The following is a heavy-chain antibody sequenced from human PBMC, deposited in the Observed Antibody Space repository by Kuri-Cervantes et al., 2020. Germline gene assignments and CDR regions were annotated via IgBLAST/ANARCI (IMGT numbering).Heavy chain of an antibody. V-gene: IGHV3-30*03. CDR3: AGGDYYDSSGYPA. CDR1: GFTFSSYG. Sequence: GESLKISCAASGFTFSSYGMHWVRQAPGRGLEWVAVISYDGSNKYYADSVKGRFTISRDNAKNTLYLQMNSLRAEDTAVYYCAGGDYYDSSGYPAWGQGTLVTVSS. D-gene: IGHD3-22*01. J-gene: IGHJ5*02. CDR2: ISYDGSNK.